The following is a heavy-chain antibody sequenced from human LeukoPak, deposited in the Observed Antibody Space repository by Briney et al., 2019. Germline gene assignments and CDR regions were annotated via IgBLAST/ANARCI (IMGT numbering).Heavy chain of an antibody. D-gene: IGHD3-3*01. CDR2: ISAYNGNT. CDR3: ARAFSYYDFWSGYYKAPYYYYMDV. J-gene: IGHJ6*03. CDR1: GYTFTSYG. V-gene: IGHV1-18*01. Sequence: ASVKVSCKASGYTFTSYGISWVRQAPGQGLEWMGWISAYNGNTNYAQKLQGRVTMTTDTSTSTAYMELRSLRSDDTAVYYCARAFSYYDFWSGYYKAPYYYYMDVWGKGTTVTVSS.